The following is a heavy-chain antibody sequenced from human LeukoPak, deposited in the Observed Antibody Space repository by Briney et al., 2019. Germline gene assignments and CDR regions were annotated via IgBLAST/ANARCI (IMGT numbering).Heavy chain of an antibody. CDR1: GASISSYS. J-gene: IGHJ5*02. D-gene: IGHD3-10*01. CDR2: VYTSGKT. CDR3: ARDWGRGSLYYNWFDP. Sequence: SETLSLTCSVSGASISSYSWNWIRQPAGKGPEWIGRVYTSGKTIYNPSLKSRVTISVDKSKNQLSLNLRSVTAADTAMYYCARDWGRGSLYYNWFDPWGQGTLVTVSS. V-gene: IGHV4-4*07.